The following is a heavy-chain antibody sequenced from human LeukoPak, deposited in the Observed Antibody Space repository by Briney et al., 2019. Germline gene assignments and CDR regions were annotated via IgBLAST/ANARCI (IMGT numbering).Heavy chain of an antibody. J-gene: IGHJ3*02. CDR3: ARDSSGPYAFDI. D-gene: IGHD3-22*01. CDR1: GGSIKSNNW. CDR2: IYHSGST. V-gene: IGHV4-4*02. Sequence: SETLSLTCAVSGGSIKSNNWWSWVRQPPGKGLEWIGEIYHSGSTNYNPSLESRVTVSVDKSKNQFSLDLSSVTAADTAVYYCARDSSGPYAFDIWGQGTMVTVSS.